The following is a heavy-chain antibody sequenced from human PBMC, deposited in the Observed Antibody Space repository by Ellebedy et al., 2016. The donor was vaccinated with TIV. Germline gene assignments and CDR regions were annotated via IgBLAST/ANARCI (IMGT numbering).Heavy chain of an antibody. Sequence: AASVKVSCKASGYTFTSYGISWVRQAPGQGLEWMGWISAYNGNTNYAQKLQGRVTMTTDTSTSTAYMELRSLRSDDTAVYYCARKGYYDSSGYPELDYWGQGTLVTVSS. CDR3: ARKGYYDSSGYPELDY. J-gene: IGHJ4*02. V-gene: IGHV1-18*01. CDR1: GYTFTSYG. CDR2: ISAYNGNT. D-gene: IGHD3-22*01.